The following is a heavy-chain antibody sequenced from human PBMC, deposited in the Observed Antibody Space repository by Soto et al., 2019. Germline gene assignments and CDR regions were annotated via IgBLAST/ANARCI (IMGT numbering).Heavy chain of an antibody. CDR2: ISAYNGNT. CDR3: ARDGYYYGSGSPVEFDY. J-gene: IGHJ4*02. V-gene: IGHV1-18*01. CDR1: GYTFTSYG. D-gene: IGHD3-10*01. Sequence: QVQLVQSGAEVKKPGASVKVSCKASGYTFTSYGIRWVRQAPGQGLEWMGWISAYNGNTNYAQKLQGRVTMTTDTSTSTAYMELRSLRSDDTAVYYCARDGYYYGSGSPVEFDYWGQGTLVTVSS.